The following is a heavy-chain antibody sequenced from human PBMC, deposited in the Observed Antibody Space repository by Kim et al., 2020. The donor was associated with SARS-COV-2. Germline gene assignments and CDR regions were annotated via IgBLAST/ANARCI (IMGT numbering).Heavy chain of an antibody. D-gene: IGHD1-26*01. CDR1: GGSFSGYY. CDR2: INHSGST. J-gene: IGHJ4*01. CDR3: ARGRGSGSYYANYFDY. Sequence: SETLSLTCAVYGGSFSGYYWSWIRQPPGKGLEWIGEINHSGSTNYNPSLKSRVTISVDTSKNQFSLKLSSVTAADTAVNYCARGRGSGSYYANYFDYWG. V-gene: IGHV4-34*01.